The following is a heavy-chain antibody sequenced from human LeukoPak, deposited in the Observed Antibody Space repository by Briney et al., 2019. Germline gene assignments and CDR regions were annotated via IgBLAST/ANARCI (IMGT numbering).Heavy chain of an antibody. V-gene: IGHV3-21*01. D-gene: IGHD6-6*01. Sequence: GGSLRLSCAASGFTFSSYSMNWVRQAPGRGLEWVSSISSSSSYIYYADSVKGRFTISRDNAKNSLYLQMNSLRAEDTAVYYCAKKYSSSSGDAFDIWGQGTMVTVSS. CDR3: AKKYSSSSGDAFDI. J-gene: IGHJ3*02. CDR2: ISSSSSYI. CDR1: GFTFSSYS.